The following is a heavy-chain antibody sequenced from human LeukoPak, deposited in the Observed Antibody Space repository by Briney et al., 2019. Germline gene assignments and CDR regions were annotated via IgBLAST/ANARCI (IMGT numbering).Heavy chain of an antibody. J-gene: IGHJ4*02. CDR3: ASSGSYRFDY. CDR1: GFTFSSYS. D-gene: IGHD1-26*01. Sequence: GGSLRLSCAASGFTFSSYSMNWVREAPGKGLEWVSHITASGTAMFYADSVKGRFTISRDNAKNSLYLQMNSLRDEDTAVYYCASSGSYRFDYWGQGTLVTVSS. V-gene: IGHV3-48*02. CDR2: ITASGTAM.